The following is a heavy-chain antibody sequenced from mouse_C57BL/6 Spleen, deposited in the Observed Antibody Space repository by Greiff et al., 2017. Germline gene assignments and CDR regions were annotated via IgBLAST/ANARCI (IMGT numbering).Heavy chain of an antibody. CDR3: ARALTGTWGYFDY. Sequence: VQRVESGPELVKPGASVKISCKASGYAFSSSWMNWVKQRPGKGLEWIGRIYPGDGDTNYNGKFKGKATLTADKSSSTAYMQLSSLTSEDSAVYFCARALTGTWGYFDYWGQGTTLTVSS. CDR2: IYPGDGDT. D-gene: IGHD4-1*01. J-gene: IGHJ2*01. CDR1: GYAFSSSW. V-gene: IGHV1-82*01.